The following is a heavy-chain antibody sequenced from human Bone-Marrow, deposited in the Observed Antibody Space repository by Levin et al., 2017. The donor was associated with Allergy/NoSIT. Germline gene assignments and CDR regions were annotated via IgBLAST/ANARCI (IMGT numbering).Heavy chain of an antibody. CDR3: AKDFSSGYYDVLTGYYIRENYYYYYMDV. CDR1: GFTFSSYA. J-gene: IGHJ6*03. V-gene: IGHV3-23*01. CDR2: ISGSGGST. D-gene: IGHD3-9*01. Sequence: SCAASGFTFSSYAMSWVRQAPGKGLEWVSAISGSGGSTYYADSVKGRFTISRDNSKNTLYLQMNSLRAEDTAVYYCAKDFSSGYYDVLTGYYIRENYYYYYMDVWGKGTTVTVSS.